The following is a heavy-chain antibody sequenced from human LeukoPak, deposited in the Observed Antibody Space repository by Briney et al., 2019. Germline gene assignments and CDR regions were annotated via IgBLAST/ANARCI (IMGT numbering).Heavy chain of an antibody. D-gene: IGHD2-21*01. CDR2: ISSSSSTI. Sequence: GGSLRLSCAASGFTFSSYSMDWVRQAPGKGLEWVSYISSSSSTIYYADSVKGRFTISRDNAKNSLYLQMNSLRDEDTAVYYCARSYCGGDCAIDYWGQGTLVTVSS. J-gene: IGHJ4*02. CDR3: ARSYCGGDCAIDY. CDR1: GFTFSSYS. V-gene: IGHV3-48*02.